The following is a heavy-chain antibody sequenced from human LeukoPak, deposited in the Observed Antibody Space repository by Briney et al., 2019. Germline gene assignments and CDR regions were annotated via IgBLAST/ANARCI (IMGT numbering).Heavy chain of an antibody. CDR1: GFTFSSYA. J-gene: IGHJ4*02. CDR2: ISGSGGRT. V-gene: IGHV3-23*01. Sequence: GGSLRLSCTGSGFTFSSYAMSWVRQAPGKGLEWVSAISGSGGRTYYADSVKGRFTISRDNSKNTLYLQMNSLRAEDTAVYYCAKRPSGSYSYYFDYWGQGTLVTVSS. D-gene: IGHD1-26*01. CDR3: AKRPSGSYSYYFDY.